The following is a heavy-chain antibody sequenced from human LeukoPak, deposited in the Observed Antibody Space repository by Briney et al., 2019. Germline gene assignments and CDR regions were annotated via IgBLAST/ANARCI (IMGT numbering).Heavy chain of an antibody. CDR1: GFTFSNNW. D-gene: IGHD5-24*01. J-gene: IGHJ2*01. CDR3: ARGLVEMATRYFDL. V-gene: IGHV3-7*01. CDR2: INQDESQK. Sequence: GGSLRLSCAASGFTFSNNWMTWVRQAPGKGLEWVANINQDESQKYYVGSVEGRFTISRDNAKNSLYLDMNSLRAEDTAVYYCARGLVEMATRYFDLWGRGTLVTVSS.